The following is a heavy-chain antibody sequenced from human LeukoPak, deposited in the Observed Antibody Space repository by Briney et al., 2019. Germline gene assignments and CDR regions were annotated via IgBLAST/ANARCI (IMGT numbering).Heavy chain of an antibody. CDR2: ISSSSSTI. J-gene: IGHJ4*02. CDR3: ARDRGFYDFWSGYSSFDY. Sequence: GGSLRLSCAASGFTFSSYSMNWVRQAPGKGLEWVSYISSSSSTIYYADSVKGRFTISRDNAKNSLYLQMNSLRAEDTAVYYCARDRGFYDFWSGYSSFDYWGQGTLVTVSS. CDR1: GFTFSSYS. D-gene: IGHD3-3*01. V-gene: IGHV3-48*01.